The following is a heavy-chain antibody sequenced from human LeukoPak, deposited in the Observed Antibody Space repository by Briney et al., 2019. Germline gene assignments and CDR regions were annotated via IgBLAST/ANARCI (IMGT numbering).Heavy chain of an antibody. J-gene: IGHJ3*02. Sequence: GGSLRLSCAASGFTFSSYAMHWVRQAPGKGLEWVAVISYDGSNKYYADSVKGRFTISRDNSKNTLYLQMNSLRAEDTAVYYCAREGWNDGGAFDIWGQGTVVTVSS. CDR3: AREGWNDGGAFDI. CDR1: GFTFSSYA. D-gene: IGHD1-1*01. V-gene: IGHV3-30*14. CDR2: ISYDGSNK.